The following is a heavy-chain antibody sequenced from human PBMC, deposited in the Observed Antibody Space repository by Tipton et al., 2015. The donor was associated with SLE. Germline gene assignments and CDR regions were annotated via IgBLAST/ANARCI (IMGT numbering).Heavy chain of an antibody. J-gene: IGHJ6*03. CDR3: ARVWGFWSGLHYYYYMDV. Sequence: TLSLTCTVSGGSFSSGPYYWGWVRQAPGKGLEWIGNIYYSGSTFYNPSLKSRVTISVDTSKIQFSLKLSSVTAADTAVYYCARVWGFWSGLHYYYYMDVWGKGTTVTVSS. CDR2: IYYSGST. D-gene: IGHD3-3*01. V-gene: IGHV4-39*07. CDR1: GGSFSSGPYY.